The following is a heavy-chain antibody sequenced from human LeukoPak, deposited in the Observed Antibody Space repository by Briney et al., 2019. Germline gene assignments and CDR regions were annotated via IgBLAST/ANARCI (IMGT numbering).Heavy chain of an antibody. CDR1: GFTVSSNY. D-gene: IGHD1-1*01. J-gene: IGHJ2*01. CDR2: INTDGSRT. V-gene: IGHV3-74*01. CDR3: ARVATGDWYFGL. Sequence: GGSLRLSCAASGFTVSSNYMSWVRQAPGKGLVWVSRINTDGSRTSYAGSVKGRFTISRDNAENTLYLQMNSLSAEDTALYYCARVATGDWYFGLWGRGTLVTVSS.